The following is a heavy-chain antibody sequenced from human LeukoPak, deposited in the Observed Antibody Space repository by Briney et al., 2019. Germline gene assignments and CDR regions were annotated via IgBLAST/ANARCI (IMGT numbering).Heavy chain of an antibody. CDR3: ARAGGGYSYGHQGY. D-gene: IGHD5-18*01. Sequence: GRSLRLSCAASGFTFSSYGMHWVRQAPGKGLEWVAVIWYDRSNKYYADSVKGRFTISRDNSKNTLYLQMNSLRAEDTAVYYCARAGGGYSYGHQGYWGQGTLVTVSS. CDR1: GFTFSSYG. J-gene: IGHJ4*02. CDR2: IWYDRSNK. V-gene: IGHV3-33*01.